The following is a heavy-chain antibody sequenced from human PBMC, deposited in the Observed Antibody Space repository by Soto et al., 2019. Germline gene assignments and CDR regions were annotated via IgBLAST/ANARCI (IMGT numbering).Heavy chain of an antibody. CDR1: GGSISRTNYY. Sequence: QLQLQESGPGLVKPSETLSLTCSVSGGSISRTNYYWVWIRQSPGKGLEWIGSIYYSGNTHNNPSLKTRVTLAIDTSKHQFSLKLSSVTAADTAVYYCARQVVSGTTGGMDVWGIGTTVTVSS. CDR3: ARQVVSGTTGGMDV. V-gene: IGHV4-39*01. CDR2: IYYSGNT. D-gene: IGHD1-7*01. J-gene: IGHJ6*04.